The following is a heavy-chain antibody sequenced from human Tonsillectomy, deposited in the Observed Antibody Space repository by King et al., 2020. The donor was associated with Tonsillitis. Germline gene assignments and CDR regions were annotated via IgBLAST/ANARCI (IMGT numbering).Heavy chain of an antibody. J-gene: IGHJ3*01. V-gene: IGHV3-23*04. CDR1: GFTFSSYA. CDR3: AGASGGLRGSYALNASDV. CDR2: LSGSGSST. D-gene: IGHD1-26*01. Sequence: VQLVESGGGLVQPGGSLRLSCAASGFTFSSYAMSWVRQAPGKGLEWVSTLSGSGSSTYYADSVKGRLTISRDNSKNTLYLQMSSLRAEDTAVYYCAGASGGLRGSYALNASDVWGQGTMVTVS.